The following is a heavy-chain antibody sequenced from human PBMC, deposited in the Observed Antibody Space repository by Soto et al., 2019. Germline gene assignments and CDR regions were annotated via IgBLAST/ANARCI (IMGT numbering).Heavy chain of an antibody. J-gene: IGHJ4*02. CDR2: IYYSGST. CDR3: SRLQAKEAEYMGAY. CDR1: GGSISSSSYH. V-gene: IGHV4-39*01. D-gene: IGHD6-6*01. Sequence: QLQLQESGPGLVKPSETLSLTCTVSGGSISSSSYHWGWIRQPPGKGLEWIGSIYYSGSTYYNPSLKSRVTISVDTSKNQFSLKLSSVPAADTAVYYCSRLQAKEAEYMGAYWGQGTLVTVSS.